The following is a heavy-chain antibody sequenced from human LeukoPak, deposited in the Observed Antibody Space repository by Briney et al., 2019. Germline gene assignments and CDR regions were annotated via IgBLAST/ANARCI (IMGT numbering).Heavy chain of an antibody. Sequence: GGSLRLSCAASGFTFSSYAMHWVRQAPGKGLEWVAVISYDGSNKYYADSVKGRFTISRDNSKNTLYPQMNSLRAEDTAVYYCARFIPLTYYYDSSGYHDWWGQGTLVTVSS. V-gene: IGHV3-30-3*01. CDR1: GFTFSSYA. D-gene: IGHD3-22*01. J-gene: IGHJ4*02. CDR3: ARFIPLTYYYDSSGYHDW. CDR2: ISYDGSNK.